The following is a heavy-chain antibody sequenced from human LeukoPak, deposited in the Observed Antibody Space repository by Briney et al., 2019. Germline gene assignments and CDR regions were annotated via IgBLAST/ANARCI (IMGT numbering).Heavy chain of an antibody. CDR1: GVSISSYY. J-gene: IGHJ4*02. V-gene: IGHV4-59*01. D-gene: IGHD4-17*01. CDR2: IYYRGSP. CDR3: ARDGGDEILDY. Sequence: SETLSLTCTVSGVSISSYYWSWIRQPPGKALEWIGYIYYRGSPNYNTSLKRRVTISIDTYKNQFSLSLSSVTAADTAVYYCARDGGDEILDYWGQGTLVTVSS.